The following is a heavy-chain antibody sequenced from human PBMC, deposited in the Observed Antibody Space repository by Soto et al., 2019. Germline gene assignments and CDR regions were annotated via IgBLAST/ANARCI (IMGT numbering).Heavy chain of an antibody. Sequence: SETLSLTCTVSGASISRGGYYWSWIRQHPEKGLEWIGYSYYSGSTYYNPSLKSRVSISVDTSKNQFSLKLSSVTAADTSVYYCARGARYWFDPWGQGTLVTVSS. CDR2: SYYSGST. J-gene: IGHJ5*02. CDR1: GASISRGGYY. V-gene: IGHV4-31*03. CDR3: ARGARYWFDP.